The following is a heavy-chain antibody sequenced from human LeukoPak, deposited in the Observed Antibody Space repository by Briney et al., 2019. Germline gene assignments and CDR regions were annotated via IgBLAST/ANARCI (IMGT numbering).Heavy chain of an antibody. D-gene: IGHD6-13*01. V-gene: IGHV3-23*01. CDR1: GFTFSSYA. Sequence: HPGGSLRLSCAASGFTFSSYAMSWVRQAPGKGLEWVSAISGSGGSTYYADSVKGRFTISRDNSKNTLYLQMNSLRAEDTAVYYCARDPEVAAAGTPFDYWGQGTLVTVSS. J-gene: IGHJ4*02. CDR2: ISGSGGST. CDR3: ARDPEVAAAGTPFDY.